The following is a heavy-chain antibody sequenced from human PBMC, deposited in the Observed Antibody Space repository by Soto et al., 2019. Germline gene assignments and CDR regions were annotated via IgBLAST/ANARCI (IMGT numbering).Heavy chain of an antibody. J-gene: IGHJ4*02. CDR3: ARGNDYVYFYDY. Sequence: QVQLQESGPGLAKPSQTLSLICTVSGGSLTTGDYYWTWIRQSPGEGLEWIGYISRSGNIFYNPSLKSRIIISLDTSKDQFSLKLNSVTAADTAVYYCARGNDYVYFYDYWGQGTLVTVSS. V-gene: IGHV4-30-4*01. D-gene: IGHD4-17*01. CDR1: GGSLTTGDYY. CDR2: ISRSGNI.